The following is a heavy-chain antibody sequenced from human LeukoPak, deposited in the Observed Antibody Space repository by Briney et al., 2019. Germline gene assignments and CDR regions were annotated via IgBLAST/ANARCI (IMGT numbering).Heavy chain of an antibody. V-gene: IGHV3-30*04. Sequence: GGSLRLSCVASGFTFSTYAMHWVRQAPGKGLEWATVMSLDGHSKYYADSVKGRFTISRDNSKNTLYLQMISLRVEDTAIYYCAKDRIVMSGFFDYWGQGTLVTVSS. CDR2: MSLDGHSK. CDR3: AKDRIVMSGFFDY. CDR1: GFTFSTYA. D-gene: IGHD6-19*01. J-gene: IGHJ4*02.